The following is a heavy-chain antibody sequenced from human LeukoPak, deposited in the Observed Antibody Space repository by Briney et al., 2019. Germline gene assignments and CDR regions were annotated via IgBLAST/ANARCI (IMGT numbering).Heavy chain of an antibody. D-gene: IGHD3-10*02. CDR2: IDPSDSYT. CDR1: GYSFTSYW. V-gene: IGHV5-10-1*01. CDR3: ASSPYVLDWFDP. J-gene: IGHJ5*02. Sequence: GESLKISCKGSGYSFTSYWISWVRQMPGKGLEWMGRIDPSDSYTNYSPSFQGHVTISADKSISTAYLQWSSLKASDTAMYYCASSPYVLDWFDPWGQGTLVTVSS.